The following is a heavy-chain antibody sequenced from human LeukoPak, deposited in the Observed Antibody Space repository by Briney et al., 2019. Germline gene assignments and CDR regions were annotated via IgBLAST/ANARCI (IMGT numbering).Heavy chain of an antibody. J-gene: IGHJ4*02. CDR2: INLSGGST. CDR3: ARYPQFDY. CDR1: GFTFPAYY. Sequence: ASVKVSCKASGFTFPAYYMHWVRQAPGEGLEWMGIINLSGGSTTYAQEFQGRVTITADTSTTTVYMELSSLRSEDTAVYYCARYPQFDYWGQGTVVTVSS. V-gene: IGHV1-46*01.